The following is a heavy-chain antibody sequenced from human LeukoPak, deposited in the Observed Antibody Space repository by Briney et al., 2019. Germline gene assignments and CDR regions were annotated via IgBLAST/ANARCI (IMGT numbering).Heavy chain of an antibody. J-gene: IGHJ5*02. D-gene: IGHD6-13*01. Sequence: ASVKASCKASGGTFSSYAISWVRQAPGQGLEWMGGIIPIFGTANYAQKFQGRVTITADESTSTAYMELSSLRSEDTAVYYCARDRRRSSSWYGWFDPWGQGTLVTVSS. CDR1: GGTFSSYA. CDR2: IIPIFGTA. V-gene: IGHV1-69*01. CDR3: ARDRRRSSSWYGWFDP.